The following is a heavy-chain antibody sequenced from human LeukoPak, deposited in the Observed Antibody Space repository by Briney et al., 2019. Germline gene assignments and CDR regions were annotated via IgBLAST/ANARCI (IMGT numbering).Heavy chain of an antibody. CDR1: GSSISSNNYY. D-gene: IGHD1-26*01. V-gene: IGHV4-39*01. J-gene: IGHJ3*02. CDR3: ARREVVGSYYGGRAFDI. Sequence: SETLSLTCTVSGSSISSNNYYWGWIRQPPGKGLEWIGSIYYGGSTYYNPSLKSRVTISVDTSKNQFSLKVGSVTAADTAVYYCARREVVGSYYGGRAFDIWGQGTMVTVSS. CDR2: IYYGGST.